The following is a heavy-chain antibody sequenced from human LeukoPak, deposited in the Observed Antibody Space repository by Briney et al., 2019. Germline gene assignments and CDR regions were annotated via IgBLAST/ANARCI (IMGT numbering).Heavy chain of an antibody. D-gene: IGHD2-2*01. CDR2: IYHSGST. CDR1: GGSISSGGYY. CDR3: ARDAQVYCSSTSCYSNYYMDV. J-gene: IGHJ6*03. Sequence: SETLSLTCTVSGGSISSGGYYWSWIRQPPGKGLEWIGYIYHSGSTYYNPSLKSRVTISVDRSKNQFSLKLSSVTAADTAVYYCARDAQVYCSSTSCYSNYYMDVWGKGTTVTVSS. V-gene: IGHV4-30-2*01.